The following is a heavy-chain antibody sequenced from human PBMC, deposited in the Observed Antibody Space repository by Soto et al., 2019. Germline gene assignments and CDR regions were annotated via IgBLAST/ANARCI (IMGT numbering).Heavy chain of an antibody. Sequence: GGSLRLSCAASGFTFTRYSMNWVRQAPGKGLEWVSSISSTTNYIYYGDSMKGRFTISRDNGKNSLYLEMHSLRAEDTAVYYCARESEDLTSNFDYWGQGTLVTVSS. CDR1: GFTFTRYS. CDR3: ARESEDLTSNFDY. J-gene: IGHJ4*02. V-gene: IGHV3-21*06. CDR2: ISSTTNYI.